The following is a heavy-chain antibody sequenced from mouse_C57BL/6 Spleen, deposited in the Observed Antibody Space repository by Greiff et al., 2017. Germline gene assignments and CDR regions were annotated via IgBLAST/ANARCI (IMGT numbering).Heavy chain of an antibody. V-gene: IGHV1-82*01. Sequence: VQLQQSGPELVKPGASVKISCKASGYAFSSSWMNWVKQRPGKGLEWLGRIYPGDGDTNYTGKFKGKATLTADKSSSTAYMQLSSLTSEDSAVYYCAREVHYYGSSYAMDYWGQGTSVTVAS. D-gene: IGHD1-1*01. J-gene: IGHJ4*01. CDR3: AREVHYYGSSYAMDY. CDR2: IYPGDGDT. CDR1: GYAFSSSW.